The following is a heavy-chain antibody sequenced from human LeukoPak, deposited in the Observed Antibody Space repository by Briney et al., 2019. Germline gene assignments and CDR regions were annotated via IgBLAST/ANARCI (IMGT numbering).Heavy chain of an antibody. D-gene: IGHD3-22*01. J-gene: IGHJ5*02. CDR3: ARLTHYYDSSSYYCFDA. CDR2: IYHTGST. CDR1: GGSISSYF. Sequence: SETLSLTCTVSGGSISSYFWSWIRQPPRKGMEGIGYIYHTGSTNYNPSLESRVTISVDTSKNQFSLNLTSVTAADTALYYCARLTHYYDSSSYYCFDAGGQGTLVTVSS. V-gene: IGHV4-59*01.